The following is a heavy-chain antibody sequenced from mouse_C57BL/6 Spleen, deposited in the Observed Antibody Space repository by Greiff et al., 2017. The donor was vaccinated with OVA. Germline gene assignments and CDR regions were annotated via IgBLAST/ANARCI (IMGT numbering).Heavy chain of an antibody. CDR3: ARSDFIYYYGSSHWYFDV. CDR2: IYIGNGYT. D-gene: IGHD1-1*01. J-gene: IGHJ1*03. CDR1: GYTFTSYG. Sequence: EVKLMESGAELVRPGSSVKMSCKTSGYTFTSYGINWVKQRPGQGLEWIGYIYIGNGYTEYNEKFKGKATLTSDTSSSTAYMQLSSLTSEDSAIYFCARSDFIYYYGSSHWYFDVWGTGTTVTVSS. V-gene: IGHV1-58*01.